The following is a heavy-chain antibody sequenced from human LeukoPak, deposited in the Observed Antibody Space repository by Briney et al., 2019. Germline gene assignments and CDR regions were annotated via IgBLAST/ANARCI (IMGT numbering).Heavy chain of an antibody. Sequence: PGGSLRLSCAASGFTFSRYGMHWVRQAPGKGLEWVAVIWYDGSNEYYADSVKGRFTIFRDNSKNTLHLQMNSLRAEDTAVYYCARPLVGDALDYWGQGTVVSVSS. V-gene: IGHV3-33*01. CDR2: IWYDGSNE. D-gene: IGHD1-26*01. CDR3: ARPLVGDALDY. CDR1: GFTFSRYG. J-gene: IGHJ4*02.